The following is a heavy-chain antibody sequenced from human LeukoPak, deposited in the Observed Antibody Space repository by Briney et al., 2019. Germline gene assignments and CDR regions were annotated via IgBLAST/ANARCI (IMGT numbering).Heavy chain of an antibody. CDR2: ISSSSSYI. V-gene: IGHV3-21*01. D-gene: IGHD1-26*01. Sequence: QPGGSLRLSCAASGFTFGSYSMNWVRQAPGKGLEWVSSISSSSSYIYYADSVKGRFTISRDNAKNSLYLQMNSLRAEDTAVYYCARDGGGTYSLAFDIWGQGTMVTVSS. J-gene: IGHJ3*02. CDR3: ARDGGGTYSLAFDI. CDR1: GFTFGSYS.